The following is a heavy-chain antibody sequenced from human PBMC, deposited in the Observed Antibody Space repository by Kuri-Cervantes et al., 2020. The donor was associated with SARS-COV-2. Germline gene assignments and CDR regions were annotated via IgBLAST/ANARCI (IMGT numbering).Heavy chain of an antibody. Sequence: GGSLRLSCAASGFTFSSYAMHWVRQAPGKGLEWVAVISYDGNNKYYADSVKGRFTISRDNSKNTLYLQMNSLRAEDTAVYYCARDSGGILGHWGQGTLVTVSS. CDR1: GFTFSSYA. J-gene: IGHJ4*02. CDR2: ISYDGNNK. CDR3: ARDSGGILGH. V-gene: IGHV3-30*14. D-gene: IGHD1-1*01.